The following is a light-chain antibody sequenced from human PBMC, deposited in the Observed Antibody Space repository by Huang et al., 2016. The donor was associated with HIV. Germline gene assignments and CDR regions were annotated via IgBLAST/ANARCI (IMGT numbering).Light chain of an antibody. J-gene: IGKJ4*01. CDR2: GAA. CDR1: QSISSNY. V-gene: IGKV3-20*01. CDR3: QQCGSSPLT. Sequence: EIVLTQSPGTLSLSPGERATLFCRASQSISSNYLAWYQHKPGQAPRPLIYGAASRATGIPHRFGGSGSGTDFTLTISRLEPEDFAVYYCQQCGSSPLTFGGGTKVVVK.